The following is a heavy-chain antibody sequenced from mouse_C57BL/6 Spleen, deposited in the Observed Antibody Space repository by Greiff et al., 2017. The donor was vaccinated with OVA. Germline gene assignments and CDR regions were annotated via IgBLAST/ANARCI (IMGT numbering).Heavy chain of an antibody. CDR1: GFSFNTYA. Sequence: DVQLVESGGGLVQPKGSLKLSCAASGFSFNTYAMNWVRQAPGKGLEWVARIRSKSNNYATYYADSVKDRFTISRDDSESMLYLQMNNLKTEDTAMYYCVRQEDGYYFDYWGQGTTLTVSS. CDR2: IRSKSNNYAT. V-gene: IGHV10-1*01. J-gene: IGHJ2*01. D-gene: IGHD2-3*01. CDR3: VRQEDGYYFDY.